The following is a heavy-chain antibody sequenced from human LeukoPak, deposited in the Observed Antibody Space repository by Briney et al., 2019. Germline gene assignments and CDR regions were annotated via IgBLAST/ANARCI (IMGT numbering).Heavy chain of an antibody. Sequence: SETLSLTCTVSGGSISSSSYYWGWLRQPPGKGLEWIGSIYYSGSTYYNPSLKSRVTISVDTSKNQFSLKLSSVTAADTAVYCCARHAITMVQGEIDYWGQGTLVTVSS. D-gene: IGHD3-10*01. CDR1: GGSISSSSYY. CDR2: IYYSGST. V-gene: IGHV4-39*01. CDR3: ARHAITMVQGEIDY. J-gene: IGHJ4*02.